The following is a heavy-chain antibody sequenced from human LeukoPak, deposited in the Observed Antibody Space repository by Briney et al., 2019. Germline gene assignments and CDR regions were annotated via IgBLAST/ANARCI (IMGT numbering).Heavy chain of an antibody. J-gene: IGHJ4*02. V-gene: IGHV4-61*02. D-gene: IGHD2-21*01. CDR2: IYTSGST. Sequence: SETLSLTCTVSGGSISSGSYYWSWIRQPAGKGLEWIGLIYTSGSTNYNPSLKSRVTISVDTSKNQFSLKLSSVTAADTAVYYCARISIPYYYFDYWGQGTLVTVSS. CDR3: ARISIPYYYFDY. CDR1: GGSISSGSYY.